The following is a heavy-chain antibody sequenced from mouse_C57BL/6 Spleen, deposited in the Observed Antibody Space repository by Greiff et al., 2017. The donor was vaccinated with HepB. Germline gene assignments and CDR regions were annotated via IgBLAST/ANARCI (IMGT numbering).Heavy chain of an antibody. D-gene: IGHD3-1*01. CDR1: GYTFTEYT. CDR2: FYPGSGSI. CDR3: ARHEGKARAWFAY. V-gene: IGHV1-62-2*01. J-gene: IGHJ3*01. Sequence: VKVVESGAELVKPGASVKLSCKASGYTFTEYTIHWVKQRSGQGLEWIGWFYPGSGSIKYNEKFKDNATLTADKSSSTVYMELSRWTSEDSAVYFCARHEGKARAWFAYWGQGTLVTVSA.